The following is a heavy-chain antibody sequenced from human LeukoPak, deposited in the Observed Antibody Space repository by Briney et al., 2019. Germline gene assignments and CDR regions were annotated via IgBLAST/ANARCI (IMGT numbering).Heavy chain of an antibody. CDR3: ARQTGAGLFILP. V-gene: IGHV4-39*01. CDR2: IYYSGNT. J-gene: IGHJ4*02. Sequence: PSETLSLTCTVSGVSISSSNSYWGWIRQPPGKGLEWIGSIYYSGNTYYNASLKSQVSISIDTSKNQFSLRLTSVTAADTAVYFCARQTGAGLFILPGGQGTLVTVSS. D-gene: IGHD3/OR15-3a*01. CDR1: GVSISSSNSY.